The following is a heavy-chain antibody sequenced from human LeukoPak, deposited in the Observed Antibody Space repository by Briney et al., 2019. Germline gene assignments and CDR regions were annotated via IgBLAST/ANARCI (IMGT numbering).Heavy chain of an antibody. CDR3: ASSGIAAAGTFWFDP. D-gene: IGHD6-13*01. CDR2: MNPNSGNT. J-gene: IGHJ5*02. V-gene: IGHV1-8*01. CDR1: GYTFTSYD. Sequence: ASVKVSCKASGYTFTSYDINWVRQATGQGLEWMGWMNPNSGNTGYAQKFQGRVTMTRNTSISTAYMELSSLRSEDTAVYYCASSGIAAAGTFWFDPWGQGTLVIVSS.